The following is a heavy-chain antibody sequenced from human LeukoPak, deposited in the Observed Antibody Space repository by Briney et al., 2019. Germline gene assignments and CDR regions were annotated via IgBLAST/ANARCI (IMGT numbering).Heavy chain of an antibody. Sequence: GGSLRLSCAASGFTFSSYAMHWVRQAPGKGLEWVAVISYDGSNKYYADSVKGRFTISRDNSKNTLYLQMNSLRAEDTAVYYCASWEASTNYWGQGTLVTVSS. J-gene: IGHJ4*02. CDR1: GFTFSSYA. CDR3: ASWEASTNY. D-gene: IGHD1-26*01. CDR2: ISYDGSNK. V-gene: IGHV3-30*04.